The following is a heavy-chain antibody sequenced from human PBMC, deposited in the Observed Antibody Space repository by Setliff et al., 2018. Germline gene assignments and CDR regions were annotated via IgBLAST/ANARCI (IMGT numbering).Heavy chain of an antibody. J-gene: IGHJ5*02. V-gene: IGHV4-4*07. CDR1: GGLIYDHW. D-gene: IGHD3-3*01. CDR3: ARERQGGFLEWPPLDP. Sequence: PSETLSLTCSVSGGLIYDHWWTWVRQPAGEEFQWIGRVYSDGDTEYNPSLKSRVTISVDTSNNQFSLHLTSVTAADTARYFCARERQGGFLEWPPLDPWGQGILVTVSS. CDR2: VYSDGDT.